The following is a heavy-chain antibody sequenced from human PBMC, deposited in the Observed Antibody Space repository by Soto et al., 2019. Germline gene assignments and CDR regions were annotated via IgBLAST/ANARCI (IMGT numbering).Heavy chain of an antibody. D-gene: IGHD3-3*01. CDR3: ARGSGYYRNFDS. V-gene: IGHV4-31*02. J-gene: IGHJ4*02. CDR2: IFDIGSA. CDR1: GGSITSGGYS. Sequence: QVQLQESGPGLVKPSQTLSLTCYVSGGSITSGGYSWTWIRHQPGKALQWIGYIFDIGSAYYNPSLKSRLTISVDTGKNLFSLELSSVTAAXXXVYXXARGSGYYRNFDSWGQGTLVSVSS.